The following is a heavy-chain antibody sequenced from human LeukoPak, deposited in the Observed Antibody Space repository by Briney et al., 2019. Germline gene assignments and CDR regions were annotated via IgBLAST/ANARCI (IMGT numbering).Heavy chain of an antibody. CDR1: GYTFTSYD. CDR3: ARTGTLEGWFDP. V-gene: IGHV1-8*01. J-gene: IGHJ5*02. D-gene: IGHD1-7*01. CDR2: MNPNSGNT. Sequence: ASVKVSCKASGYTFTSYDINWVRQATGQGLEWMGWMNPNSGNTGYAQKFQGRVTMIRNTSISTAYMELSSLRSEDTAAYYCARTGTLEGWFDPWGQGTLVTVSS.